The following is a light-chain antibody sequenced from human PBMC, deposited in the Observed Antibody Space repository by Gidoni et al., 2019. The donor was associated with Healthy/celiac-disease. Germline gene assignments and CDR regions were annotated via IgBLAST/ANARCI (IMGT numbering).Light chain of an antibody. Sequence: QSVLTQPPSAAGTPGHRVTISCSGSSSHIGSNYVYWYQQLPGTAPKLLIYRNNQRPSGVPDRFSGSKSGTSASLAISGLRSEDEADYYCAAWDDSLSGQVFGGGTKLTVL. V-gene: IGLV1-47*01. CDR2: RNN. J-gene: IGLJ2*01. CDR3: AAWDDSLSGQV. CDR1: SSHIGSNY.